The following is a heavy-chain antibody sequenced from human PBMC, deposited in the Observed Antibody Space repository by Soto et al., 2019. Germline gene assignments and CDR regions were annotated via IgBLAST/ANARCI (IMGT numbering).Heavy chain of an antibody. CDR3: ARRTVNIRTFYSGLKTHCFDY. Sequence: QLQLHESGPGLVKPSETLSLTCAVSGDSMSSSDYYWGWIRQPPGKGLEWIGSIYYSGSTYYNPSLPSRVAISGDTSKNQFSLKLKSVTAADTAIYYCARRTVNIRTFYSGLKTHCFDYWGQGAPVTVSS. CDR2: IYYSGST. J-gene: IGHJ4*02. V-gene: IGHV4-39*01. CDR1: GDSMSSSDYY. D-gene: IGHD6-19*01.